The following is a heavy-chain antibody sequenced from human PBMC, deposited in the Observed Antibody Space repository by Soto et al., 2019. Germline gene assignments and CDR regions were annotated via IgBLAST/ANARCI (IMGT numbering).Heavy chain of an antibody. V-gene: IGHV3-23*01. D-gene: IGHD3-10*01. CDR1: GFTFSRYA. CDR2: ICGSGGST. J-gene: IGHJ4*02. CDR3: AKYGMVRGVYYFDY. Sequence: EVQLLESGGGLVQPGGSLRLSCAAYGFTFSRYAMSWVRQAPGKGLEWVSAICGSGGSTYYADSVKGRFTISRDNSKNTLYLQMNSLRAEDTAVYYCAKYGMVRGVYYFDYWGQGTLVTVSS.